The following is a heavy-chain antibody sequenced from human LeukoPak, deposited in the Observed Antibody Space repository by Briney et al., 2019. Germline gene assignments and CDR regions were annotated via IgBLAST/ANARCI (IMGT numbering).Heavy chain of an antibody. J-gene: IGHJ6*03. CDR2: ISGGGVST. CDR3: AKDSSQTGYYYYMDL. Sequence: GGSLTLSCAASGFTFSSYAMSWVRQAPGKGLEWVSAISGGGVSTYYADSVKGRFTISRDKSKNTLFPQMNSLRAEDTAVYYCAKDSSQTGYYYYMDLWGKGTTVTVSS. D-gene: IGHD6-13*01. V-gene: IGHV3-23*01. CDR1: GFTFSSYA.